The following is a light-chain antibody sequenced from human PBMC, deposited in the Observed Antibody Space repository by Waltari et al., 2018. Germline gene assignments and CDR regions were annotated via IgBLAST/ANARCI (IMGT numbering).Light chain of an antibody. V-gene: IGKV3-11*01. CDR2: DAS. CDR3: QQRFNWPWT. J-gene: IGKJ1*01. Sequence: EIVLTQSPATLSLSPGERATLSCMASQSVSTYLAWYQQKPGQAPRLLIYDASNRATGIPARFGGSGSGTDFTLTISSLEPEDFAVYYCQQRFNWPWTFGQGTKVEIK. CDR1: QSVSTY.